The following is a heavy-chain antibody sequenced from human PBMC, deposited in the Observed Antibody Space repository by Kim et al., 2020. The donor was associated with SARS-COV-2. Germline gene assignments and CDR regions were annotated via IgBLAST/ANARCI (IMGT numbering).Heavy chain of an antibody. CDR1: GFIFDDYA. J-gene: IGHJ3*02. CDR3: VKDAGAVAGLDAFHM. Sequence: GGSLRLSCAASGFIFDDYAMHWVRQAPGKGLEWVAGITWNSATIHYAESVEGRFTISRDNAENSLYLQMSGLRPEDTALYYCVKDAGAVAGLDAFHMWGQGTMVTVS. V-gene: IGHV3-9*01. CDR2: ITWNSATI. D-gene: IGHD6-19*01.